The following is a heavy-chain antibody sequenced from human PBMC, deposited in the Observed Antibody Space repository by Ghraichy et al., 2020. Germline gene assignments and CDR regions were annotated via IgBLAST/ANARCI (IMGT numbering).Heavy chain of an antibody. J-gene: IGHJ3*02. CDR1: GYSFTSYW. CDR2: IYPGDSDT. Sequence: GESLNISCKGSGYSFTSYWIGWVRQMPGKGLEWMGIIYPGDSDTRYSPSFQGQVTISADKSISTAYLQWSSLKASDTAMYYCARETRYSGSYYGYHDAFDIWGQGTMVTVSS. D-gene: IGHD1-26*01. V-gene: IGHV5-51*01. CDR3: ARETRYSGSYYGYHDAFDI.